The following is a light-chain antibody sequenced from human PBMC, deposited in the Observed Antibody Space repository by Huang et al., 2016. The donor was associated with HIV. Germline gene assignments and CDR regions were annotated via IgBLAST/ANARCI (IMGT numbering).Light chain of an antibody. J-gene: IGKJ2*01. V-gene: IGKV3-20*01. Sequence: EIVLTQSPVTLSLSPGEGASLSCRASQGVHNSYLDLDQQKPGDAPSLLIFAAANRATGVPNRFRGSESGTDFPLTISGLVPEVFAVYYCQQYGTFPYTFGQGTKLEI. CDR3: QQYGTFPYT. CDR2: AAA. CDR1: QGVHNSY.